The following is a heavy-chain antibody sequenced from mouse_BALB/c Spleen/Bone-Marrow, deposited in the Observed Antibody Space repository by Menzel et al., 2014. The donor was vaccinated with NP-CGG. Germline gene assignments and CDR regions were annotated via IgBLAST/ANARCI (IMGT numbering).Heavy chain of an antibody. CDR2: VNPNTGGT. D-gene: IGHD2-1*01. Sequence: VQLQQPGSDLVKPGASVKISCKASGYSFTGYYMHWVKQSHGKSLEWIGRVNPNTGGTSYNQKFNGKAILTVDKSYSIAYMELRSLTSEDSAVYYCARGYGNYWYFDVWGAGTTVTVSS. J-gene: IGHJ1*01. CDR1: GYSFTGYY. V-gene: IGHV1-22*01. CDR3: ARGYGNYWYFDV.